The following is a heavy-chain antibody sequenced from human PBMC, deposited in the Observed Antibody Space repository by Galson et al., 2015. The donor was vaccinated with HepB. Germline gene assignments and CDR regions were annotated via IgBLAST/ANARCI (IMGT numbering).Heavy chain of an antibody. V-gene: IGHV4-34*01. CDR2: INHSGST. Sequence: SETLSLTCAVYGGSLSGYYWTWIRQSPGKGLEWIGEINHSGSTKYNPSLKSRVTISVDTSKNQFSLKGRSVTAADTAVYYCARVASTGFRYGQGRDAFDIWGQGTMVTVSS. CDR1: GGSLSGYY. J-gene: IGHJ3*02. D-gene: IGHD5/OR15-5a*01. CDR3: ARVASTGFRYGQGRDAFDI.